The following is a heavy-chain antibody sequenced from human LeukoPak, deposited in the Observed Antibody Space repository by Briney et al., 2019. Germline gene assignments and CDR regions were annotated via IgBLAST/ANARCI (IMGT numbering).Heavy chain of an antibody. CDR2: ISWNSGSI. CDR1: GFTFDDYA. V-gene: IGHV3-9*01. CDR3: AKAAGYYDSSGYYYGYDAFDI. Sequence: GGSLRLSCVASGFTFDDYAMHWVRQAPGKGLEWVSGISWNSGSIGYADSVKGRFTISRDNAKNSLYLQMNSLRAEDTALYYCAKAAGYYDSSGYYYGYDAFDIWGQGTMVTVSS. D-gene: IGHD3-22*01. J-gene: IGHJ3*02.